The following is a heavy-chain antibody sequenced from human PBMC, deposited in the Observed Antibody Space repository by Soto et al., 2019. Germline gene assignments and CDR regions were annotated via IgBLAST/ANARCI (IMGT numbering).Heavy chain of an antibody. D-gene: IGHD2-15*01. CDR2: IYHSGST. V-gene: IGHV4-30-2*01. J-gene: IGHJ3*02. Sequence: SETLSLTCTGSGGSISRGGYSWSWIRQPPGKGLEWIGYIYHSGSTYYNPSLKSRVTISVDRSKNQFSLKLSSVTAADTAVYYCACLRRYCSGVSCHRPDAFAIWGQGLMVTVS. CDR1: GGSISRGGYS. CDR3: ACLRRYCSGVSCHRPDAFAI.